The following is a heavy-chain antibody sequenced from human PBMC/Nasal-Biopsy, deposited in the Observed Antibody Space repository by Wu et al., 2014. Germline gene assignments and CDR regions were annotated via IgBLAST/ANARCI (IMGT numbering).Heavy chain of an antibody. D-gene: IGHD2/OR15-2a*01. Sequence: TLSLTCTVSGASINEYYWSWIRQPPGKGLEWIGYVYYTGSTHYNPALKSRVTISRDPAKNQFSLHLTSVTASDTAIYYCSYYFYDPRGYLIPGNWGQGTLVTVSS. V-gene: IGHV4-59*08. CDR2: VYYTGST. CDR3: SYYFYDPRGYLIPGN. CDR1: GASINEYY. J-gene: IGHJ4*02.